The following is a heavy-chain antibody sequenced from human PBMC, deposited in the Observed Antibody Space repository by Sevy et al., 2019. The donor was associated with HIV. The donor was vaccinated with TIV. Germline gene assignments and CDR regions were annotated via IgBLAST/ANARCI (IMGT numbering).Heavy chain of an antibody. V-gene: IGHV4-59*13. D-gene: IGHD1-20*01. CDR3: ARDSARVPRIFDY. J-gene: IGHJ4*02. CDR1: GGSISSYF. Sequence: SETLSLTCTVSGGSISSYFWTWIRQPPGKGLEWIGSMYYSGSTDYNPSLKTRVTMSLDTSKSPISLILTSVTDADTAVYYCARDSARVPRIFDYWGQGILVTVSS. CDR2: MYYSGST.